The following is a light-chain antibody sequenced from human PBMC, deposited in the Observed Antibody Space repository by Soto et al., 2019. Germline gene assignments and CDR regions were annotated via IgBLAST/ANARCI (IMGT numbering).Light chain of an antibody. CDR3: QSYDNSLSEMV. CDR2: VNS. J-gene: IGLJ2*01. CDR1: SSNIGAGYD. V-gene: IGLV1-40*01. Sequence: QSVLTQPPSVSGAPGQRVTISCTGSSSNIGAGYDVHWYQQLPGTAPKLLIYVNSDRPSGVPDRFSGSKSGTSASLAITGLQAEDEADYYCQSYDNSLSEMVFGGGTKLTFL.